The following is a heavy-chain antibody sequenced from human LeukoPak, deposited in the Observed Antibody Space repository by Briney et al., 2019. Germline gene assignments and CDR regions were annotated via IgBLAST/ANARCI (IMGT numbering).Heavy chain of an antibody. D-gene: IGHD2-15*01. J-gene: IGHJ4*02. V-gene: IGHV3-15*01. CDR2: IKSKTDGGTT. CDR1: GFTFSNAW. CDR3: TTDFIVVVVVNLDY. Sequence: GGSLRLSCAASGFTFSNAWMSWARQAPGKGLEWVGRIKSKTDGGTTDYAAPVKGRFTISRDDSKNTLYLQMNSLKTEDTAVYYCTTDFIVVVVVNLDYWGQGTLVTVSS.